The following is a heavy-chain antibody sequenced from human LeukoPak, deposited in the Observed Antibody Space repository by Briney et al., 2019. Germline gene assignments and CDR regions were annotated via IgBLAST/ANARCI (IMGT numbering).Heavy chain of an antibody. CDR3: ARGATIEPIDY. V-gene: IGHV3-21*01. CDR1: GFTFSSYS. J-gene: IGHJ4*02. Sequence: GGSLRLSCAASGFTFSSYSMNWVRQAPGKGLEWVSSISSSSSYIYYADSVEGRFTISRDNAKNSLYLQMNSLRAEDTAVYYCARGATIEPIDYWGQGTLVTVSS. D-gene: IGHD1-14*01. CDR2: ISSSSSYI.